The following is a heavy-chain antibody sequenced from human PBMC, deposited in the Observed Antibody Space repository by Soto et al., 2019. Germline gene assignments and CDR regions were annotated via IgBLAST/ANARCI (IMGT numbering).Heavy chain of an antibody. V-gene: IGHV4-30-4*01. CDR2: IYYSGTT. J-gene: IGHJ3*02. CDR1: GDPISSGDYY. Sequence: QVQLQESGPGLVKPSQTLSLTCTVSGDPISSGDYYWSWIRQPPGKGLEWIGYIYYSGTTYYSPSLKSRVTMSVDTSKNQFSLKLSSVTAADTAVYYCARAPYRGTNSRGALDMWGQGPMVTVSS. CDR3: ARAPYRGTNSRGALDM. D-gene: IGHD2-8*01.